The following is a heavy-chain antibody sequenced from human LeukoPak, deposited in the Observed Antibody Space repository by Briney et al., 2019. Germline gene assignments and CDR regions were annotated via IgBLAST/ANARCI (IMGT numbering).Heavy chain of an antibody. CDR3: AKDRHYSSNLFDY. J-gene: IGHJ4*02. D-gene: IGHD6-19*01. Sequence: GGSLRLSCAASGFTFSSYDMHWVRQAPGKGLEWVAVISYDGNNKYYPDCVKGRFTISRDNSKNTLYLQMNSLRAADTAMYYCAKDRHYSSNLFDYWGQGTLVTVSS. V-gene: IGHV3-30*18. CDR1: GFTFSSYD. CDR2: ISYDGNNK.